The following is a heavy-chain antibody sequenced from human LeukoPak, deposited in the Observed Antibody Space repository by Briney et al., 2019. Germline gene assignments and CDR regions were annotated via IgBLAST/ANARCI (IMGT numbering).Heavy chain of an antibody. V-gene: IGHV4-59*08. CDR3: ARHGIAAAYHFDY. CDR1: GGSISSYY. D-gene: IGHD6-13*01. CDR2: IYYSGST. J-gene: IGHJ4*02. Sequence: LETLSLTCTVSGGSISSYYWSWIRQPPGKGLEWIGYIYYSGSTNYNPSLKSRVTISVDTSKNQFSLKLSSVTAADTAVYYCARHGIAAAYHFDYWGQGTLVTVSS.